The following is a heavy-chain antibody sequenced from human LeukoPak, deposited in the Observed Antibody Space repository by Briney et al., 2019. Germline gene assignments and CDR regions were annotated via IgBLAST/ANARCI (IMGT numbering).Heavy chain of an antibody. CDR1: GYTFTSYG. J-gene: IGHJ3*02. CDR2: ISAYNGNT. CDR3: ARTRYSSSWYTGTDFDI. V-gene: IGHV1-18*01. D-gene: IGHD6-13*01. Sequence: ASVKVSCKASGYTFTSYGISWVRQAPGQGLEWMGWISAYNGNTNYAQKLQGRVTMTTDTSTSTAYMELRSLRSDDTAVYYCARTRYSSSWYTGTDFDIWGQGTMVTVSS.